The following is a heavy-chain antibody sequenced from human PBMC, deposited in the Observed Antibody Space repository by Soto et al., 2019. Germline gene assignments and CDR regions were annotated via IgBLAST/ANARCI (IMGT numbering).Heavy chain of an antibody. V-gene: IGHV3-9*01. Sequence: GGSLRLSCAASGFTFDDYAMYWVRQVLGKGLEWVSSISANGDNVDYADSVKGRFTVSRDNAKNSLFLQMNSLRPEDTALYYCAKDMKWGGMTTIHYFDSWGQGTQVTVSS. CDR1: GFTFDDYA. CDR2: ISANGDNV. J-gene: IGHJ4*02. CDR3: AKDMKWGGMTTIHYFDS. D-gene: IGHD4-17*01.